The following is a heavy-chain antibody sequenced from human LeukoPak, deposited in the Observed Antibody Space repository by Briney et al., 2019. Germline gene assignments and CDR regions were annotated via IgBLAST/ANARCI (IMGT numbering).Heavy chain of an antibody. D-gene: IGHD4-17*01. J-gene: IGHJ4*02. CDR3: ARASHDYGDYSHFDY. CDR2: IYHSGST. Sequence: SETLSLTCAVSGGSISSRNWWSWVRQPPGKGLEWIGEIYHSGSTNYNPSLKTRVTISVDKSKNQFSLKLSSVTAADTAVYYCARASHDYGDYSHFDYWGQGTLVAVSS. CDR1: GGSISSRNW. V-gene: IGHV4-4*02.